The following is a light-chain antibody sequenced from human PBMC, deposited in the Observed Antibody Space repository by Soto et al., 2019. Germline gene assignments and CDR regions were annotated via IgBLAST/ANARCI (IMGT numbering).Light chain of an antibody. CDR2: GAS. CDR3: QQYGSSGSV. J-gene: IGKJ5*01. CDR1: QSITSNY. Sequence: EIVLTQSPGTLSLSPGERATLSCRASQSITSNYLGWYQQKPGQAPRLLIYGASTRATGIPDRFSGSGSGTDYTLSISRVEPEDFAVYYCQQYGSSGSVFGQGTRLEIK. V-gene: IGKV3-20*01.